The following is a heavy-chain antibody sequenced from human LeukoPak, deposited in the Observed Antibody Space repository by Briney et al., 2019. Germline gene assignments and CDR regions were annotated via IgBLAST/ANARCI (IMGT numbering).Heavy chain of an antibody. Sequence: GGSLRLSCAASGFTFSSYSMNWVRQAPGKGLEWVSSISSSSYIYYAGSVKGRFTISRDNSKNTLYLQMNSLRAEDTAVYYCAKSPPEDIVVVVAATSFYFDYWGQGTLVTVSS. V-gene: IGHV3-21*04. D-gene: IGHD2-15*01. CDR2: ISSSSYI. CDR1: GFTFSSYS. CDR3: AKSPPEDIVVVVAATSFYFDY. J-gene: IGHJ4*02.